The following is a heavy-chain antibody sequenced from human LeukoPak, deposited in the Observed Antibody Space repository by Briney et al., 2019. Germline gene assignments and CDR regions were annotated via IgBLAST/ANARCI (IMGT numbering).Heavy chain of an antibody. J-gene: IGHJ3*02. Sequence: ASVKVSCKVSGYTLTELSMHLVRQAPGKGLEWMGGFDPEDGETIYAQKFQGRVTMTEDTSTDTAYMELSSLRSEDTAVYYCATDGPRDDRAWDYVWGSYRYLQAFDIWGHGTIVTVSS. V-gene: IGHV1-24*01. CDR3: ATDGPRDDRAWDYVWGSYRYLQAFDI. CDR1: GYTLTELS. CDR2: FDPEDGET. D-gene: IGHD3-16*02.